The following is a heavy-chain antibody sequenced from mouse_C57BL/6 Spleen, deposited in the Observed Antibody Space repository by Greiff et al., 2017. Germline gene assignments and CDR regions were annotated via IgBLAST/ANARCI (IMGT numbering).Heavy chain of an antibody. Sequence: EVKLMESGGGLVKPGGSLKLSCAASGFTFSSYTMSWVRQTPEKRLEWVATISGGGGNTYYPDSVKGRFTISRDNATNTLYLQMSSMRSEDTALYNCARRSPLGTHYFDYWGQGTTLTVSS. D-gene: IGHD4-1*01. CDR3: ARRSPLGTHYFDY. J-gene: IGHJ2*01. V-gene: IGHV5-9*01. CDR1: GFTFSSYT. CDR2: ISGGGGNT.